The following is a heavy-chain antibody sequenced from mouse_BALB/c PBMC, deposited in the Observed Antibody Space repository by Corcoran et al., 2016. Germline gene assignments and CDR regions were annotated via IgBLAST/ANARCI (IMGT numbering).Heavy chain of an antibody. V-gene: IGHV9-3-1*01. CDR2: MNTNTGEP. Sequence: QIQLVQSGPELKKPGETITISCKASGNSFTKHGMNWVKQAPGKDLKWMGWMNTNTGEPTYADDFKGRFAFSLETSASTTYLQINNLKNEDTATYSCTDGSYYYVMDFWGQGTSVTVSS. J-gene: IGHJ4*01. CDR3: TDGSYYYVMDF. D-gene: IGHD2-3*01. CDR1: GNSFTKHG.